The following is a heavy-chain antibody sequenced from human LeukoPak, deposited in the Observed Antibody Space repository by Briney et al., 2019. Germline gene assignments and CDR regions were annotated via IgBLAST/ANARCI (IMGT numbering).Heavy chain of an antibody. Sequence: GRSLRLSCAASGFTFSSYAMSWVRQAPGKGLEWVSSISGSGSRTYYADSVKGRLTISRDNSKNTLYLQMNSLRAEDTAVYYCAKGDADYGFFPFDYWGQGTLVTVSS. J-gene: IGHJ4*02. D-gene: IGHD4-17*01. CDR3: AKGDADYGFFPFDY. V-gene: IGHV3-23*01. CDR2: ISGSGSRT. CDR1: GFTFSSYA.